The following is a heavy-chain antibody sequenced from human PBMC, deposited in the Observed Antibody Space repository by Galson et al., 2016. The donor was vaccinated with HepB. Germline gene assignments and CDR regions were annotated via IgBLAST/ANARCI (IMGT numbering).Heavy chain of an antibody. J-gene: IGHJ4*02. D-gene: IGHD2-8*01. CDR1: GYSFTNYW. V-gene: IGHV5-51*01. Sequence: QSGAEAKKPGEFLRISCKGSGYSFTNYWIGWVRQMPGKGLQWMGIIYPRDSDTRYSPSFQGQVTISADRSISTAYLQWSSLKDSDTAMYDCARSRDCTKFDDWGQGTLVTVSS. CDR2: IYPRDSDT. CDR3: ARSRDCTKFDD.